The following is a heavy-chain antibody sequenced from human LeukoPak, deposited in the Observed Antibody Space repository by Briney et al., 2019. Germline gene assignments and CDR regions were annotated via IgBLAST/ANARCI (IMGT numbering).Heavy chain of an antibody. Sequence: SGGSLRLSCAASGFTFSSYAMHWVRQAPGKGLEWVAVISYDGSNKYYADSVKGRFTISRGNSKNTLYLQMNSLRAEDTAVYYCARGGAYCSSTSCYEFDYWGQGTLVTVSS. D-gene: IGHD2-2*01. CDR3: ARGGAYCSSTSCYEFDY. V-gene: IGHV3-30*04. J-gene: IGHJ4*02. CDR2: ISYDGSNK. CDR1: GFTFSSYA.